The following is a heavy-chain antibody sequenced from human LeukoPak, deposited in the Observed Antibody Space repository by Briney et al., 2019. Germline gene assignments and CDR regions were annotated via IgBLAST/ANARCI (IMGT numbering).Heavy chain of an antibody. CDR3: ARDYYDSSGAISFDY. Sequence: GASVKVSCKDSGGTFSSYAIHWVRQAPGQRLEWMGWINTGNGNTKYSQKFQDRVTISRDTAASTAYMELSSLRSEDTAVYYCARDYYDSSGAISFDYWGQGTLVTVSS. V-gene: IGHV1-3*04. CDR1: GGTFSSYA. J-gene: IGHJ4*02. CDR2: INTGNGNT. D-gene: IGHD3-22*01.